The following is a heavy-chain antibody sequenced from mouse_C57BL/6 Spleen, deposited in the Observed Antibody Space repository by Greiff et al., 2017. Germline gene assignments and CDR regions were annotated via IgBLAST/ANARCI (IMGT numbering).Heavy chain of an antibody. Sequence: EVQLQQSGPELVKPGASVKISCKASGYTFTDYYMNWVKQSHGKSLEWIGDINPNNGGTSYNQKFKGKATLTVDTSSSTAYMELRSLTSEDSAVYYCARNQRGRWFAYWGQGTLVTVSS. CDR2: INPNNGGT. CDR3: ARNQRGRWFAY. V-gene: IGHV1-26*01. D-gene: IGHD4-1*02. J-gene: IGHJ3*01. CDR1: GYTFTDYY.